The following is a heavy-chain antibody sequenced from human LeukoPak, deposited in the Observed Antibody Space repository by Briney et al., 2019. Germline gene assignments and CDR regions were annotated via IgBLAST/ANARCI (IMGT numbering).Heavy chain of an antibody. CDR2: MNPNSGNT. CDR1: GYTFTSYD. J-gene: IGHJ5*02. CDR3: ARMIAAAGTVWFDP. V-gene: IGHV1-8*03. D-gene: IGHD6-13*01. Sequence: ASVKVSCKASGYTFTSYDINWVRQATGQGLEWMGWMNPNSGNTGYAQKFQGRVTITGNTSITTAYLELSSLRSDDTAVYYCARMIAAAGTVWFDPWGQGTLVTVSS.